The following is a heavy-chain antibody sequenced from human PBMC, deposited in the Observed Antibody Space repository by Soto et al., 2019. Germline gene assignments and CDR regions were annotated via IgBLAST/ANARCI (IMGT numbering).Heavy chain of an antibody. J-gene: IGHJ4*02. CDR3: AKDNYYGSGSYYLLFDY. CDR2: ISGSGGST. V-gene: IGHV3-23*01. Sequence: WGSLRLSCAASGFTFSSYAMSWVRQAPGKGLEWVSTISGSGGSTYYADSVKGRFTISRDNSKNTLYLQMNSLRAEDTAVYYCAKDNYYGSGSYYLLFDYWGQGTLVTVSS. CDR1: GFTFSSYA. D-gene: IGHD3-10*01.